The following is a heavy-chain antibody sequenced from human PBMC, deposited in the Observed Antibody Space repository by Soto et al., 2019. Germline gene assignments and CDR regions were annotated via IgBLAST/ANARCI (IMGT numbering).Heavy chain of an antibody. CDR1: GDSINSSHW. CDR3: AARHFWSRPWTDRRLDY. Sequence: SETLSLTCVVSGDSINSSHWWNWVRQPPEKGLEWIGQISHSGNTSYNPSLTSRVTISVDKPKSHFSLKLTSVTAADTAVYYCAARHFWSRPWTDRRLDYWGQGTLVTVSS. J-gene: IGHJ4*02. CDR2: ISHSGNT. D-gene: IGHD3-3*02. V-gene: IGHV4-4*02.